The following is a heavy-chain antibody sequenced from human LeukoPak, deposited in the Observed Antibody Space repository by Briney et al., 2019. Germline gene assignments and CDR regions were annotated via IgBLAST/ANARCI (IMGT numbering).Heavy chain of an antibody. D-gene: IGHD3-10*01. CDR2: ISWNSGTV. Sequence: HSGGSLRLSCTASGFTFSSYSLNWVRQAPGKGLEWVSGISWNSGTVGYADSVKGRFTISRDNAKNSLYLQMNSLRAEDTAMYFRAKDMRIYYYYGLDVWGQGTTVTVSS. V-gene: IGHV3-9*01. CDR3: AKDMRIYYYYGLDV. J-gene: IGHJ6*02. CDR1: GFTFSSYS.